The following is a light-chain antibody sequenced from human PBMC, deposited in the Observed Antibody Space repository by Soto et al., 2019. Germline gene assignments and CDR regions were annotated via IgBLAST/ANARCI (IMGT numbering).Light chain of an antibody. CDR3: QQSYSTPLT. CDR1: QSISSN. Sequence: QMTHCPSSLSASVGDRVTITCRASQSISSNLNWYQQKPGKAPKLLIYAASSLQSGVPSRFSGGGSGTDFTLTISSLQPEDFATYSCQQSYSTPLTFGGGTKVDIK. J-gene: IGKJ4*01. CDR2: AAS. V-gene: IGKV1-39*01.